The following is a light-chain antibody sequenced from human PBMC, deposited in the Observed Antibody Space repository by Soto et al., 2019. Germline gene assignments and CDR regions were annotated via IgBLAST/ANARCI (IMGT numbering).Light chain of an antibody. J-gene: IGKJ3*01. Sequence: DIQMTQSPSTLSASVGDRVTITCRASQGINSWLAWYQQKPGKAPKLLIYKASSLESGVPSRFSGSGSGTEFTLTISSLQPDDFATYYCQQYDNYLFTFGPGTKVDIK. CDR2: KAS. V-gene: IGKV1-5*03. CDR1: QGINSW. CDR3: QQYDNYLFT.